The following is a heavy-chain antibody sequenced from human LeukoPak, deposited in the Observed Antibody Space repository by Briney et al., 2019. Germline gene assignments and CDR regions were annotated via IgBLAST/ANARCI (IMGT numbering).Heavy chain of an antibody. CDR2: ISSSSRYT. CDR1: GFTFSDYY. J-gene: IGHJ6*04. D-gene: IGHD6-13*01. CDR3: VRQNSSSWYHYYYYYYGMDV. Sequence: GGSLRLSCAASGFTFSDYYMSWIRQAPGKGLEWVSYISSSSRYTNYADSVKGRFTISKDNAKNSLYLQMNSLRAEDTAVYYCVRQNSSSWYHYYYYYYGMDVWGKGTTVTVSS. V-gene: IGHV3-11*06.